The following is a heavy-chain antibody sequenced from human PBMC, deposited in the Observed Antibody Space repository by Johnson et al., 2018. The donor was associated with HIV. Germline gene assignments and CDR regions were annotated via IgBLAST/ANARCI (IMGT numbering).Heavy chain of an antibody. Sequence: VQLVESGGGVVQPGGSLRLSCAASGFTFSSYEMNWVRQAPGKGLEWVSYITTSGRTIYYADSVKGRFTVSRDNAKNSLYLQMRSLRAEDTALYYCARDPPPYCSGGSCYSGHAFDIWGQGTMVTVSP. D-gene: IGHD2-15*01. CDR1: GFTFSSYE. J-gene: IGHJ3*02. CDR2: ITTSGRTI. V-gene: IGHV3-48*03. CDR3: ARDPPPYCSGGSCYSGHAFDI.